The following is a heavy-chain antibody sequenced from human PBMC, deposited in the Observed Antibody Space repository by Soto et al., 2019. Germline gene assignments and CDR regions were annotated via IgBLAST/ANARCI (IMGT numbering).Heavy chain of an antibody. Sequence: TSETLCLTCTVSGGSISNYYWSWIRHRQRKGLEWIGYIYYSGNTNYNPSLKSRVTISLDTSKNQFSLKLSSVTAADTAVYYCARRPGYGNAFDIWGQGTMVTVSS. J-gene: IGHJ3*02. V-gene: IGHV4-59*08. D-gene: IGHD5-18*01. CDR3: ARRPGYGNAFDI. CDR1: GGSISNYY. CDR2: IYYSGNT.